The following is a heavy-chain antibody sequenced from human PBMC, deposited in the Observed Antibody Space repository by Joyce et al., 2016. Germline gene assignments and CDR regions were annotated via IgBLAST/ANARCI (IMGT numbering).Heavy chain of an antibody. V-gene: IGHV3-23*04. J-gene: IGHJ3*01. CDR2: IGASGGAR. CDR1: SRLSNKNV. Sequence: EMQLEESGGTLVHPGGSLRLSCKVSSRLSNKNVMAWVRQAQGKGVEWGSAIGASGGARYYADSVKGRFTVSRDNSENMMYLQMTSLQIEDTAIYYCARAKTVVVAYTLRDGFDVWGQGTKVAVSS. CDR3: ARAKTVVVAYTLRDGFDV. D-gene: IGHD2-15*01.